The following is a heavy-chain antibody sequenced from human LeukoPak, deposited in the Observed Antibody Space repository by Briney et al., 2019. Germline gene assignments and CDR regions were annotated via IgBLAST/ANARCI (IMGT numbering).Heavy chain of an antibody. CDR3: ARAEPAASVWFDP. V-gene: IGHV4-30-2*01. J-gene: IGHJ5*02. D-gene: IGHD2-2*01. CDR1: GGSLSSGGYS. CDR2: IYHSGST. Sequence: SETLSLICAVSGGSLSSGGYSWRWLRQPPGKALEWVGYIYHSGSTYYNPSLKSRVTISVDRSKNQFSLKLSSVTAADTAVYYCARAEPAASVWFDPWGQGTLVTVSS.